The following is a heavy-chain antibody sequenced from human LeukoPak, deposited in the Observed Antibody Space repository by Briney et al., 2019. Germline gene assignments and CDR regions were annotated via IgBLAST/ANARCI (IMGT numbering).Heavy chain of an antibody. CDR3: ARDKGVYSSIYGMDV. V-gene: IGHV1-2*02. Sequence: ASVKVSCKASGYTFTGYYMHWVRQAPGQGLEWMGWINPNSGGTNYAQKLQGRVTMTRDTSISTAYMELSRLRSDDTAVYYCARDKGVYSSIYGMDVWGQGNTVTVSS. D-gene: IGHD6-13*01. CDR2: INPNSGGT. CDR1: GYTFTGYY. J-gene: IGHJ6*01.